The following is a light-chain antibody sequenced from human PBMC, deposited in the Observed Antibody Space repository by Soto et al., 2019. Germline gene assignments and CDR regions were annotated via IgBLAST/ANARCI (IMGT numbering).Light chain of an antibody. CDR1: SSDVGSYNL. CDR2: EGS. Sequence: QSVLTQPASVSGSPGQSITISCTGTSSDVGSYNLVSWYQQHPGKAPKLMIYEGSKRPSGVSNRFSGSKSGNTASLTISGLQAEDEADYYCCSYAVGSTPYVFGTGTKVTVL. CDR3: CSYAVGSTPYV. J-gene: IGLJ1*01. V-gene: IGLV2-23*01.